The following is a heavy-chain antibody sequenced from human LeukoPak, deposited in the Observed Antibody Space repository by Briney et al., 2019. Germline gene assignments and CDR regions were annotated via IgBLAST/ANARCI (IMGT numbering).Heavy chain of an antibody. V-gene: IGHV3-21*01. CDR2: ISSSSSYI. CDR1: GFTFSSYT. CDR3: ARGGSGYSYGKIDS. J-gene: IGHJ4*02. D-gene: IGHD5-18*01. Sequence: GGSLRLSCAASGFTFSSYTMNWVRQAPGKGLEWVSSISSSSSYIYYADSVKGRFTISRDNAKNSLYLQMNSLRDEDTAVYYCARGGSGYSYGKIDSWGQGILVTVSS.